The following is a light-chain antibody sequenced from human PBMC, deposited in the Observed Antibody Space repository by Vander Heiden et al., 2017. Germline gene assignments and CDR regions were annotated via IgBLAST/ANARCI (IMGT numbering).Light chain of an antibody. CDR1: ALPKQY. CDR2: KDS. CDR3: QSADSSGTYVV. J-gene: IGLJ2*01. Sequence: SYDLSTPPSAFVSPGQTARITCSGDALPKQYAYWYQQKPGQAPVLVIYKDSERPSGIPERFSGSSSGTTVTLTISGVQAEDEADYYCQSADSSGTYVVFGGGTKLTVL. V-gene: IGLV3-25*03.